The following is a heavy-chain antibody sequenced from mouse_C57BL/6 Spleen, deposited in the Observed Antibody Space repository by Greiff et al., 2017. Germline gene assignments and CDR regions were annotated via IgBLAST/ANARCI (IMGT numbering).Heavy chain of an antibody. J-gene: IGHJ4*01. V-gene: IGHV1-47*01. Sequence: VQLQQSGAELVKPGASVKMSCKASGYTFTTYSIEWMKQKPGKSLEWIGNFHPYNDDTKYNEKFKGKATLTVEKSSITAYLELSRLTSDDTAFYYCSIYGYDAMDYWGQGTTVTVSS. CDR1: GYTFTTYS. CDR3: SIYGYDAMDY. D-gene: IGHD1-1*01. CDR2: FHPYNDDT.